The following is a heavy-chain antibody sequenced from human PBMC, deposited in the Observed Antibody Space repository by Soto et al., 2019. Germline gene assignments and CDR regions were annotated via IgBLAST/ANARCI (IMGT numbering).Heavy chain of an antibody. D-gene: IGHD3-22*01. CDR3: SRGGASHNSGYYYFGL. CDR2: FGSSGDT. V-gene: IGHV3-13*04. CDR1: GFTFSSYD. J-gene: IGHJ4*02. Sequence: EVQLEESGGGLVQPGGSLRLSCAASGFTFSSYDMHWVRQVTGKGLEWVSTFGSSGDTYYPGSLKGRFTISRENAKNSLYLQMNSLRAEDTAVYYCSRGGASHNSGYYYFGLWGQGTLVTSSS.